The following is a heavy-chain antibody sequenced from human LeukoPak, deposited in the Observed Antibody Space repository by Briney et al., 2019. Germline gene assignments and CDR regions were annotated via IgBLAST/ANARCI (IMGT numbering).Heavy chain of an antibody. J-gene: IGHJ4*02. D-gene: IGHD3-22*01. CDR1: GFTFSNYA. CDR2: ISYDGRTK. Sequence: PGGSLRLSCAPSGFTFSNYAMHWARQAPGKGPEWVAVISYDGRTKYYADSVKDRFTISRDNSKNTLYLQMNSLRREDTAVYYCVRDLGHRATVHYYDSDYWGQGTLVTVSS. V-gene: IGHV3-30*01. CDR3: VRDLGHRATVHYYDSDY.